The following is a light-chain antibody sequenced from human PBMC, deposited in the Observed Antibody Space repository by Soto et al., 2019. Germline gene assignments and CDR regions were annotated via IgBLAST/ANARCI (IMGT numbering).Light chain of an antibody. CDR3: GAWDSSLSVWV. CDR2: ENN. Sequence: QSVFTQPPSLSAAPGQKVTISCSGSSSNIGNNYVSWYQQLPGTAPKLLIYENNKRPSGIPDRFSGSKSGTSATLGITGLQTGDEADYYCGAWDSSLSVWVFGGGTKLTVL. CDR1: SSNIGNNY. J-gene: IGLJ3*02. V-gene: IGLV1-51*02.